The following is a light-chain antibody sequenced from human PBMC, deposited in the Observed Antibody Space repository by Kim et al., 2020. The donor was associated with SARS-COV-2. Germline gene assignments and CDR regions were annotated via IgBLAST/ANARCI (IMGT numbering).Light chain of an antibody. CDR2: DAS. V-gene: IGKV3D-15*01. Sequence: SPEERAPLACRASQGVGSSLAWYQQKPGPAPRLLIYDASIRATGVPARFTGSGSGTEFTLTISSLQSEDFAVYFCQQYYTWSALAFGGGTKVDIK. J-gene: IGKJ4*01. CDR1: QGVGSS. CDR3: QQYYTWSALA.